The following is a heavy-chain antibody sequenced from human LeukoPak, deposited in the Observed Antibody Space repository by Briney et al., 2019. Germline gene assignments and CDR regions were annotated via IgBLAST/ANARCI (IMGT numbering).Heavy chain of an antibody. Sequence: GGSLRLSCAASGFTVSSNYMSWVRQAPGKGLEWVSVIYSGGSTYYADSVKGRFTISRDNSKNTLYLQMNSLRAEDTAVYYCATGYHYYYMDVWGKGTTVTVSS. J-gene: IGHJ6*03. V-gene: IGHV3-53*01. CDR1: GFTVSSNY. CDR2: IYSGGST. CDR3: ATGYHYYYMDV.